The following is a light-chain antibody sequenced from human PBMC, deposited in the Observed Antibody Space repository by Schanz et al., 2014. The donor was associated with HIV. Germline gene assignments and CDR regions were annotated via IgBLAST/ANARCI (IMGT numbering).Light chain of an antibody. V-gene: IGKV1-9*01. CDR1: LYIIIY. Sequence: IQLTQSPSSLSASVGDRVTITFLSILYIIIYLSFYHQKPFKSPNLLIFATSTLQSGVPSRFSGSGSGTDFTLTISSLQPEDFATYYCQQLNSFPFPFGPGTKVDLK. CDR3: QQLNSFPFP. CDR2: ATS. J-gene: IGKJ3*01.